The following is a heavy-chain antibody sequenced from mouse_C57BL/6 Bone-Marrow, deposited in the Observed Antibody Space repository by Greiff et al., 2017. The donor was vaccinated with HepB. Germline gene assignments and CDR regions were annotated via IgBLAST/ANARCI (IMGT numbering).Heavy chain of an antibody. CDR2: INPSTGGT. J-gene: IGHJ4*01. Sequence: EVHLVESGPELVKPGASVKISCKASGYSFTGYYMNWVKQSPEKSLEWIGEINPSTGGTTYNQKFKAKATLTVDKSSSTAYMQLKSLTSEDSAVYYCARDGGYYEDYAMDYWGQGTSVTVSS. V-gene: IGHV1-42*01. D-gene: IGHD2-3*01. CDR1: GYSFTGYY. CDR3: ARDGGYYEDYAMDY.